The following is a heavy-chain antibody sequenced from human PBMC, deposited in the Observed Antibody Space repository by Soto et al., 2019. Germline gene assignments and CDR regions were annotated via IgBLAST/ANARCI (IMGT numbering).Heavy chain of an antibody. CDR2: ISSSSSYI. CDR1: GFTFSSYS. J-gene: IGHJ6*02. D-gene: IGHD6-19*01. CDR3: VRDWGSGWHYGMDV. V-gene: IGHV3-21*01. Sequence: EVQLVESGGGLVKPGGSLRLSCAASGFTFSSYSMNWVRQAPGKGLEWVSSISSSSSYIYYADSVKGRFTISRDNAKNSLYLQMNSLRAEDTAVYYCVRDWGSGWHYGMDVWGQGTTVTVSS.